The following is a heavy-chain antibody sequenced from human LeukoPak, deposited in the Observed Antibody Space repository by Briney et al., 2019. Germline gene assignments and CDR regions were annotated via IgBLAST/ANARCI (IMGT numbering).Heavy chain of an antibody. CDR3: ARLRVGATGYYYGMDV. CDR2: IYTSGST. CDR1: GGSISSGSYY. D-gene: IGHD1-26*01. Sequence: SQTLSLTCTVSGGSISSGSYYWSWIRQPAGKGLEWIGRIYTSGSTNYNPSLKSRVTISVDMSKNQFSLKLSSVTAADTAVYYCARLRVGATGYYYGMDVWGQGTTVTVSS. V-gene: IGHV4-61*02. J-gene: IGHJ6*02.